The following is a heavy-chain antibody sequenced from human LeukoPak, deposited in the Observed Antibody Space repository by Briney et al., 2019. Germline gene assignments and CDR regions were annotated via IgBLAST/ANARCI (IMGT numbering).Heavy chain of an antibody. CDR3: ARSYGSGRRDAFDI. CDR2: INPNSGGT. CDR1: GYTFTGYY. D-gene: IGHD3-10*01. V-gene: IGHV1-2*02. J-gene: IGHJ3*02. Sequence: ASVTVSFTASGYTFTGYYMNWVRQAPGQGLEWMGWINPNSGGTNNVQRFQGRVTMTRDTSINTAYMELSRLRSDDTAVYYCARSYGSGRRDAFDIWGQGTMVTVSS.